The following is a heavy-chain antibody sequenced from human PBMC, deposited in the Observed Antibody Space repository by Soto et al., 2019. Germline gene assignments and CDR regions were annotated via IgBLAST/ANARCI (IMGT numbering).Heavy chain of an antibody. CDR1: GCSISNFY. CDR2: VYYTGST. V-gene: IGHV4-59*08. D-gene: IGHD3-9*01. Sequence: PSETLSLTCTVSGCSISNFYWGWIRQPPGKGLEWIGYVYYTGSTSYNPSLKRRVTFSADSSRGQFSLRLNSVTAADTAVYYCARTVLGPDLLADSFVDYYYYMDVWGQGTTVTVSS. CDR3: ARTVLGPDLLADSFVDYYYYMDV. J-gene: IGHJ6*03.